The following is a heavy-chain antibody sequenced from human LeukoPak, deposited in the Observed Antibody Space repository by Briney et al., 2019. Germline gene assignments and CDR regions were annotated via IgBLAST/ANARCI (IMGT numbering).Heavy chain of an antibody. CDR2: IYTSGTT. J-gene: IGHJ5*02. Sequence: SQTLSLTCTVSGGSMSSDSYHWNWIRQPAGKGLEWIGRIYTSGTTNYNPSLKSRVTISVDTSKNQFSLKLSSVTAADTAVYYCARVFDLWGQGTLVTVSS. CDR3: ARVFDL. CDR1: GGSMSSDSYH. V-gene: IGHV4-61*02.